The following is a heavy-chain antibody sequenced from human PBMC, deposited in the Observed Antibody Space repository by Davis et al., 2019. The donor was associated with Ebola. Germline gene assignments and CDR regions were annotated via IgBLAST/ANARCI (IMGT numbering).Heavy chain of an antibody. CDR1: GDSVSSNSAA. V-gene: IGHV6-1*01. Sequence: SQTLSLTCAISGDSVSSNSAAWNWIRQSPSRGLEWLGRTYYRSKWYNDYAVSVKSRITFNSDTSKNQFSLKLSSVTAADTAVYYCAGQTSNFDYWGQGTLVTVSS. CDR2: TYYRSKWYN. CDR3: AGQTSNFDY. D-gene: IGHD3-3*02. J-gene: IGHJ4*02.